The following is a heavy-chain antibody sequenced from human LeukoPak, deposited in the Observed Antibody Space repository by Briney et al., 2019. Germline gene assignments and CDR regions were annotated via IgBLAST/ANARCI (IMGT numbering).Heavy chain of an antibody. CDR1: GVSVATGGYY. Sequence: PSETLSLTCTVSGVSVATGGYYWGWLRHRPGKGLELIGYMHHKGSTYSNPSLKSAVAISIDASKNQLSLKLSSVTAADTAVYYCARVSLSLGKVLDSWGQGTQVTASS. CDR2: MHHKGST. CDR3: ARVSLSLGKVLDS. D-gene: IGHD3-16*01. V-gene: IGHV4-31*01. J-gene: IGHJ4*02.